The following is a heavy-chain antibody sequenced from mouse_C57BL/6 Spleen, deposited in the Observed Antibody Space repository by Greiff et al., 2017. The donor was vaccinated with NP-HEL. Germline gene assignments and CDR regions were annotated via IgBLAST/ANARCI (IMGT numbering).Heavy chain of an antibody. CDR2: ISSGGGYI. D-gene: IGHD2-12*01. CDR1: GFTFSSYA. CDR3: TRDKELYRYAY. V-gene: IGHV5-9-1*02. Sequence: EVQVVESGEGLVKPGGSLKLSCAASGFTFSSYAMPWVRQTPEKGLEWVAYISSGGGYIYYADTVKGRFTISRDNAKNTLYLQMSSLRSEDTAMYYCTRDKELYRYAYWGKGTLVTVAA. J-gene: IGHJ3*01.